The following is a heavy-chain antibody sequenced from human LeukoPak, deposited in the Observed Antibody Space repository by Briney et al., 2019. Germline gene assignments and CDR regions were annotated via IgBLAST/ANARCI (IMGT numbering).Heavy chain of an antibody. CDR2: IYHSGST. D-gene: IGHD2-15*01. Sequence: SQTLSLTCAVSGGSISGGGHSWSWIRQPPGKGLEWIGYIYHSGSTYYNPSLKSRVTISLDRSKNQCSLKLSSVTAADTAVYYCARGGWWQAYFDYWGQGTLVTVSS. CDR3: ARGGWWQAYFDY. V-gene: IGHV4-30-2*01. J-gene: IGHJ4*02. CDR1: GGSISGGGHS.